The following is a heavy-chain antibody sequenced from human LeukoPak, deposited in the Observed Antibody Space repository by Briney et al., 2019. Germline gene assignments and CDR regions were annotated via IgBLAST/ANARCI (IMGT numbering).Heavy chain of an antibody. CDR1: GYTFTRYD. Sequence: ASVKVSCKASGYTFTRYDMHWVRHAPGQGLEWMGIINPTGGNINYAQKFQGRVTMTRDTSTSTVYMELSSLRSEDTAVYYCARVMDYGGNRENFDYWGQGTLVTVSS. V-gene: IGHV1-46*01. D-gene: IGHD4-23*01. J-gene: IGHJ4*02. CDR3: ARVMDYGGNRENFDY. CDR2: INPTGGNI.